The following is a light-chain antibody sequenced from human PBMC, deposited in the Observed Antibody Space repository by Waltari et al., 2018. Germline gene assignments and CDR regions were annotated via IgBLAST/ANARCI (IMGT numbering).Light chain of an antibody. CDR2: DVS. CDR3: NSYTSSSTLV. Sequence: QSALTHPASVSGSPGHSITISCTGTSSDVGGSDYVSWYQQHPGKAPKLMIYDVSNRPSGVSNRFSGSKSGNTASLTISGLQAEDEADYYCNSYTSSSTLVFGGGTKLTVL. V-gene: IGLV2-14*03. J-gene: IGLJ2*01. CDR1: SSDVGGSDY.